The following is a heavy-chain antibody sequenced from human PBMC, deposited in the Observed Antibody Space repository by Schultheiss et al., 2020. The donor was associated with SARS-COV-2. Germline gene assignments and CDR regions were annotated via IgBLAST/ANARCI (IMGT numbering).Heavy chain of an antibody. CDR2: IYPGDSDT. D-gene: IGHD1-26*01. Sequence: GGSLRLSCKGSGYSFTSYWIGWVRQMPGKGLEWMGIIYPGDSDTRYSPSFQGQVTISADKSISTAYLQWSSLKASDTAMYHCARGRGVGGTWRDYWGQGTLVTVSS. CDR1: GYSFTSYW. CDR3: ARGRGVGGTWRDY. J-gene: IGHJ4*02. V-gene: IGHV5-51*01.